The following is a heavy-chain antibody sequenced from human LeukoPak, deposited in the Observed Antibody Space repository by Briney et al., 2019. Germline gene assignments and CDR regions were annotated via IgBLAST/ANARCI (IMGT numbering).Heavy chain of an antibody. D-gene: IGHD3-10*01. V-gene: IGHV5-51*01. CDR3: ARLGGDTYYFGSASYPNWYFDL. CDR2: IYPDDSDT. Sequence: GESLKISCQASGYTYTSYWIGWVRQMPGKGLECMGIIYPDDSDTTYSPSFQGQVTISADKSFSTAYLQWSSLNASDTAIYYCARLGGDTYYFGSASYPNWYFDLWGRGTLVTVSS. J-gene: IGHJ2*01. CDR1: GYTYTSYW.